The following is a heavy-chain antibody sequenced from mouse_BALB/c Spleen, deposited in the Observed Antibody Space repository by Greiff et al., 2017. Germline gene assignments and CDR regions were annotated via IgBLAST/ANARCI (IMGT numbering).Heavy chain of an antibody. J-gene: IGHJ3*01. CDR1: GFSLTSYG. CDR2: IWAGGST. D-gene: IGHD2-4*01. Sequence: QVQLKESGPGLVAPSQSLSISCTVSGFSLTSYGVHWVRQPPGKGLAWLGVIWAGGSTNYNSALMSRLSISKDNSKSQVFLKMNSLQTDDTAMYYCASHNMITAGCAYGGQGTLGTVAA. V-gene: IGHV2-9*02. CDR3: ASHNMITAGCAY.